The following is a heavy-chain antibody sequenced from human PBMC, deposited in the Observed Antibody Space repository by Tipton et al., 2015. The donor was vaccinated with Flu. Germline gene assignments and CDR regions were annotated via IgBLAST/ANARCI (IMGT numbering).Heavy chain of an antibody. CDR1: GYIFTNYW. D-gene: IGHD3-10*01. Sequence: QLVQSGAEVKKPGETLKIPCKGSGYIFTNYWIGWVRQMPGKGLEWMGIIYPGDSDTRYSPSFQGQVTISADKSISTAYLQWSSLKASDAAMYYCVRQLSMLLGVQNAFDFWGQGTMVTVSS. CDR2: IYPGDSDT. CDR3: VRQLSMLLGVQNAFDF. V-gene: IGHV5-51*01. J-gene: IGHJ3*01.